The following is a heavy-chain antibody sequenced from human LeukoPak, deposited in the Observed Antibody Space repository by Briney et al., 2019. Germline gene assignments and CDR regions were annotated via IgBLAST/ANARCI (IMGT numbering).Heavy chain of an antibody. V-gene: IGHV3-48*01. D-gene: IGHD3-3*01. CDR1: GFTSSSYS. CDR3: AESRDFWSAIDY. CDR2: ISSNSDTI. Sequence: GGSLRLSCAASGFTSSSYSMNWVRQAPGKGLEWISYISSNSDTIYYADSVKGRFTISRDNAKNSLYLQMNSLRAEDTAVYYCAESRDFWSAIDYWGQGTLVTVFS. J-gene: IGHJ4*02.